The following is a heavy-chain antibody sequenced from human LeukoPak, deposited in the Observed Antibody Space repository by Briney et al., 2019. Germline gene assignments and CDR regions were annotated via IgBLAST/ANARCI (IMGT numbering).Heavy chain of an antibody. CDR3: ARRWGTFCGGDCLFRVFNFHS. Sequence: SETLSLTCSVSGDSVSGGSDFWGWIRQPPGKGLEWIANIYHDGSTYYNPSLESRVTMSIDTSKEQFSLKLTSVTAADTAVYYCARRWGTFCGGDCLFRVFNFHSWGRGILVTVSS. J-gene: IGHJ4*02. CDR2: IYHDGST. V-gene: IGHV4-39*07. CDR1: GDSVSGGSDF. D-gene: IGHD2-21*02.